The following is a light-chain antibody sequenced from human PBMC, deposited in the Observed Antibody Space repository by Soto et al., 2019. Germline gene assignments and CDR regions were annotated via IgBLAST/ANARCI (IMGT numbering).Light chain of an antibody. CDR3: QQSYSTPRT. Sequence: DIQMTQSPSSLSASVGDRVTITCRASQSISSYLNWYQQKPGKAPKLLIYAASSLQSWVPSRFSGSGSGTDFTRTISSLQPEDFATYYCQQSYSTPRTFGQGTKVEIK. V-gene: IGKV1-39*01. CDR1: QSISSY. CDR2: AAS. J-gene: IGKJ1*01.